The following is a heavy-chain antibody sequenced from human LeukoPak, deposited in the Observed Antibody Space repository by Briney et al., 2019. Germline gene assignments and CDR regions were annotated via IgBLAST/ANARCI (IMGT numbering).Heavy chain of an antibody. D-gene: IGHD5-12*01. CDR3: ARAYVDIVATIMWVSDY. J-gene: IGHJ4*02. CDR1: GDSVSSNSAA. V-gene: IGHV6-1*01. Sequence: SQTLSLTCAISGDSVSSNSAAWNWIRQSPSRGLEWLGRTYYRSKWYNDYAVSVKSRISINPDTSKNQFSLQLNSVTPEDTAVYYCARAYVDIVATIMWVSDYWGQGTLVTVSS. CDR2: TYYRSKWYN.